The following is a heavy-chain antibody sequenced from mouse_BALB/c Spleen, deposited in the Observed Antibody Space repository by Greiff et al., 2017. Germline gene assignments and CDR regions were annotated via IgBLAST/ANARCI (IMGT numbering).Heavy chain of an antibody. CDR1: GYSITSDYA. J-gene: IGHJ4*01. V-gene: IGHV3-2*02. CDR2: ISYSGST. Sequence: EVKLQESGPGLVKPSQSLSLTCTVTGYSITSDYAWYWIRQFPGNKLEWMGYISYSGSTSYNPSLKSRISITRDTSKNQFFLQLNSVTTEDTATYYCARGGAMDYWGQGTSVTVSS. CDR3: ARGGAMDY.